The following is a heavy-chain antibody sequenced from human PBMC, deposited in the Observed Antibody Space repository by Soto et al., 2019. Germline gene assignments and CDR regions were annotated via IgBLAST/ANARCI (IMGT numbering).Heavy chain of an antibody. CDR3: ATPRTKYYYGSSGIYFDY. Sequence: ASVKVSCQASGYTFTSYGISWVRQAPGQGLEWMGWISAYNGNTNYAQKLQGRVTMTTDTSTDTAYMELSSLRSEDTAVYYCATPRTKYYYGSSGIYFDYWGQGTLVTVSS. J-gene: IGHJ4*02. CDR2: ISAYNGNT. CDR1: GYTFTSYG. V-gene: IGHV1-18*01. D-gene: IGHD3-22*01.